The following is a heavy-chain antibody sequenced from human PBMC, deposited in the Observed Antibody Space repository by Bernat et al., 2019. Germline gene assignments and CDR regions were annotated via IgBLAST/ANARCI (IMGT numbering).Heavy chain of an antibody. CDR3: ATSSKYSSSWYDY. CDR1: GYTFTGSY. V-gene: IGHV1-2*04. CDR2: INPNSGGT. J-gene: IGHJ4*02. D-gene: IGHD6-13*01. Sequence: QVQLVQSGAEVKKPGASVKVSCKASGYTFTGSYMHWVRQAPGQGLEWMGWINPNSGGTNYAQKFQGWVTMTRDTSISTAYMELSRLRSDDTAVYYCATSSKYSSSWYDYWGQGTLVTVSS.